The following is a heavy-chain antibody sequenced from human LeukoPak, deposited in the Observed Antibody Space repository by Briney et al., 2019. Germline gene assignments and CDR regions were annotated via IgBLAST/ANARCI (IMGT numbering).Heavy chain of an antibody. J-gene: IGHJ4*02. Sequence: AESLTLSCAVSAFTFDDYGLSWVRQPPGKGLEWDGGINWNGGSIGYGNSVKDRFSISRDNAENSLYLEMNSLRVEDTAFYYCATCIVGGIGGWGQGTLVTVSS. D-gene: IGHD1-26*01. CDR3: ATCIVGGIGG. CDR2: INWNGGSI. CDR1: AFTFDDYG. V-gene: IGHV3-20*04.